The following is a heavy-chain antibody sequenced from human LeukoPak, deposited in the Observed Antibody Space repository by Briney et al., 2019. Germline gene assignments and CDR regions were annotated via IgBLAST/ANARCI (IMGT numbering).Heavy chain of an antibody. CDR2: IYHSGST. CDR1: GGSISSGGYS. V-gene: IGHV4-30-2*01. Sequence: SETLSLTCAVSGGSISSGGYSWSWIRQPPGKGLEWIGYIYHSGSTYYNPSLKSRVTISVDRSKNQFSLKPSSVTAADTAVYYCARNYGSGSYYFDYWGQGTLVTVSS. J-gene: IGHJ4*02. CDR3: ARNYGSGSYYFDY. D-gene: IGHD3-10*01.